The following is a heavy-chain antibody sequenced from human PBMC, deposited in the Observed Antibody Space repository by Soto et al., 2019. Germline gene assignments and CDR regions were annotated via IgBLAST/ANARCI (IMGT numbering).Heavy chain of an antibody. Sequence: SLRLSCAASGFAFDNYAMHWVRQAPGKGLEWVSGISWNSVVKGYADSVKGRFTISRDNAKNSLYLQIDSLRAEDTALYYCTKDLGQQLVSYYGLDVWGQGTTVTVSS. V-gene: IGHV3-9*01. CDR2: ISWNSVVK. J-gene: IGHJ6*02. CDR1: GFAFDNYA. D-gene: IGHD6-13*01. CDR3: TKDLGQQLVSYYGLDV.